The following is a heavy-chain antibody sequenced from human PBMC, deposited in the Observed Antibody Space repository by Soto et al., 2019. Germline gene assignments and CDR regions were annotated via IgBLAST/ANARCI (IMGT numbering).Heavy chain of an antibody. V-gene: IGHV1-69*13. Sequence: SVKVSCKASGGTFSSYAISWVRQAPGQGLEGMGGIIPIFGTANYAQKFQGRVTITADESASTAYMELSSTTSQHTALYYCATSTIDTGTWKQYFYGMDVWGQGSTVTVSS. CDR2: IIPIFGTA. D-gene: IGHD1-1*01. CDR1: GGTFSSYA. CDR3: ATSTIDTGTWKQYFYGMDV. J-gene: IGHJ6*02.